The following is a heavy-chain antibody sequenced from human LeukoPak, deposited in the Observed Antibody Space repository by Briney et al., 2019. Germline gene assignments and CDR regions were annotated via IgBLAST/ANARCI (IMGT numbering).Heavy chain of an antibody. CDR2: ISSSSSYL. CDR3: ARGYCGGDCYGD. Sequence: GGSLRLSCAASGFTFSTYNMSWVRQAPGKGLQWVSSISSSSSYLYYEDSVKGRFTISRDNTKSSLYLQMNSLRAEDMAVYYCARGYCGGDCYGDWGQGTLVTVSS. D-gene: IGHD2-21*02. V-gene: IGHV3-21*01. CDR1: GFTFSTYN. J-gene: IGHJ1*01.